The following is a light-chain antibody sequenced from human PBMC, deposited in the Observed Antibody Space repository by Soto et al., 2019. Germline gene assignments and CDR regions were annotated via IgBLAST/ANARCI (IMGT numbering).Light chain of an antibody. J-gene: IGKJ2*01. CDR2: DAS. CDR3: QQYISYPYT. Sequence: DIQLTQFPSPLSASVGDRVTITCRASQTTNTWWAWYQQKPGTAPKLLLYDASSLEGGVPSRFSASGSGTEFTLTISSLQPDDLATYYCQQYISYPYTFGQGTKVEIK. V-gene: IGKV1-5*01. CDR1: QTTNTW.